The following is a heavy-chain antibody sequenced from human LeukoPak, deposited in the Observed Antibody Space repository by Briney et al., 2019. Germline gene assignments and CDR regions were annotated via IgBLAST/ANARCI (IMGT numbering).Heavy chain of an antibody. CDR1: GYTFTGYY. Sequence: ASVKVSCKASGYTFTGYYMHWVRQAPGQGLEWMGWINPNSGGTNYAQKFRGRVTMTRDTSISTAYMELSRLRSDDTAVYYCARDRGLTYYDILTGYSAFDYWGQGTLVTVSS. J-gene: IGHJ4*02. V-gene: IGHV1-2*02. CDR3: ARDRGLTYYDILTGYSAFDY. CDR2: INPNSGGT. D-gene: IGHD3-9*01.